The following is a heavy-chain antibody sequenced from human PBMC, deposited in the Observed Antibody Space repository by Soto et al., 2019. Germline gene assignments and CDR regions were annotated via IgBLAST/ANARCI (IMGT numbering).Heavy chain of an antibody. CDR1: GFSFSSYG. CDR3: AKDPGPADYYGSGSYYFDY. Sequence: GWSLRLSCAAAGFSFSSYGMHWVRQAPGKGLEWVAVISYDGSNKYYADSVKGRFTISRDNSKNTLYLQMNSLRAEDTAVYYCAKDPGPADYYGSGSYYFDYWGQGTLVTVSS. V-gene: IGHV3-30*18. J-gene: IGHJ4*02. D-gene: IGHD3-10*01. CDR2: ISYDGSNK.